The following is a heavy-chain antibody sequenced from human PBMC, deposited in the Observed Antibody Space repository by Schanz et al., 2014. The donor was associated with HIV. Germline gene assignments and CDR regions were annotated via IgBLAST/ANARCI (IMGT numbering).Heavy chain of an antibody. CDR1: GFTFSSYA. V-gene: IGHV3-33*01. CDR2: IWYDRTNK. CDR3: ARTSRIAVSGRDPRRDYYYGMDV. D-gene: IGHD6-19*01. J-gene: IGHJ6*04. Sequence: QVQLVESGGGVVQSGRSLRVSCATSGFTFSSYAMHWVRQAPGKGLEWVAVIWYDRTNKYYVDSVKGRFTISRDNSRNTLYLEMNSLRVDDTAVYYYARTSRIAVSGRDPRRDYYYGMDVWGAGTTVTVSP.